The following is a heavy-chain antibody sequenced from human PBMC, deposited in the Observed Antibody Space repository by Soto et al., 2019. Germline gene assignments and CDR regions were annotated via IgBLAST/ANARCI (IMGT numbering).Heavy chain of an antibody. V-gene: IGHV1-46*03. CDR1: GYTFTSYY. Sequence: QVQLVQSGAEVKKPGASVTVSCKASGYTFTSYYIHWVRQAPGQGLEWVGIINPSGGSTSYAQKFQGRATMTRDTPTSTVYMEVSGLRSEDTAVYYCARDQEPSTLYYDYYYMDVWGKGTTVTVPS. CDR2: INPSGGST. CDR3: ARDQEPSTLYYDYYYMDV. J-gene: IGHJ6*03.